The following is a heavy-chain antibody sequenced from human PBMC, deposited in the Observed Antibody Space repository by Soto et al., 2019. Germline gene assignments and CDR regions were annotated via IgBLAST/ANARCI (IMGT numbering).Heavy chain of an antibody. CDR3: ARSPVGDAFNV. CDR1: GFTFSSYS. Sequence: EVQLVESGGGLVKPGGSLRLSCAASGFTFSSYSMNWVRQSPGKGLEWVSSISSGSDYIFYADAVKGRFTISRDNAKNSLFLQMNSLTAEDKDVYYCARSPVGDAFNVWGQGTVVTVSS. CDR2: ISSGSDYI. J-gene: IGHJ3*01. V-gene: IGHV3-21*01.